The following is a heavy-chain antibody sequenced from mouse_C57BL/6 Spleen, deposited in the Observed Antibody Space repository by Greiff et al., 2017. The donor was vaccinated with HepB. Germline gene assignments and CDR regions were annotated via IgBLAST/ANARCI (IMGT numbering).Heavy chain of an antibody. V-gene: IGHV5-6*01. CDR2: ISSGGSYT. CDR3: ARLYDYGLDY. Sequence: EVQGVESGGDLVKPGGSLKLSCAASGFTFSSYGMSWVRQTPDKRLEWVATISSGGSYTYYPDSVKGRFTISRDNAKNTLYLQMSSLKSEDTAMYYCARLYDYGLDYWGQGTTLTVSS. CDR1: GFTFSSYG. J-gene: IGHJ2*01. D-gene: IGHD2-4*01.